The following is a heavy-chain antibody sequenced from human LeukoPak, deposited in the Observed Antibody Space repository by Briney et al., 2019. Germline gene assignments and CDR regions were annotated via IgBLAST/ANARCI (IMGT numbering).Heavy chain of an antibody. CDR2: INHSGST. CDR1: GGSISSGGYY. D-gene: IGHD2-2*01. V-gene: IGHV4-39*07. Sequence: ASETLSLTCTVSGGSISSGGYYWSWIRQPPGKGLEWIGEINHSGSTNYNPSLKSRVTISVDTSKNQFSLKLSSVTAADTAVYYCASHGVVGRSIDYWGQGTLVTVSS. J-gene: IGHJ4*02. CDR3: ASHGVVGRSIDY.